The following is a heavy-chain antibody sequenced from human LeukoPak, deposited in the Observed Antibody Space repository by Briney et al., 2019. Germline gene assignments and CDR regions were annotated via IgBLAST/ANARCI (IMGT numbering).Heavy chain of an antibody. CDR1: GYSFTSYW. Sequence: GESLKISCKGSGYSFTSYWIGWVRQMPGKGLEWMGIIYPGDSDTRYSPSFQGQVTISADKSISTAYLQWSSLKASDTAMYYCARHSYRSGGSCYSGDVYYYYYYMDVWGKGTTVTVSS. CDR2: IYPGDSDT. CDR3: ARHSYRSGGSCYSGDVYYYYYYMDV. V-gene: IGHV5-51*01. J-gene: IGHJ6*03. D-gene: IGHD2-15*01.